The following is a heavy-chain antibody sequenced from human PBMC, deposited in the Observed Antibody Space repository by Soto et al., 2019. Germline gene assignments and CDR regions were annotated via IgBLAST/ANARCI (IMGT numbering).Heavy chain of an antibody. CDR2: IIPIFGTA. V-gene: IGHV1-69*01. Sequence: QVQLVQSGAEVKKPGSSVKVSCKASGGTFSSYAISWVRQAPGQGLEWMGGIIPIFGTANYAQKFQGRVTITADESTSTAYMELSSLRSEYTAVYYCASPRGELLHYYYGMDVWGQGTTVTVSS. CDR1: GGTFSSYA. D-gene: IGHD1-26*01. J-gene: IGHJ6*02. CDR3: ASPRGELLHYYYGMDV.